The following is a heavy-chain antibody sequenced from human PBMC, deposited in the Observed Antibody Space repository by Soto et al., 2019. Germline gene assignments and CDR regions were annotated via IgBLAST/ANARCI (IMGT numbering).Heavy chain of an antibody. CDR2: ISAYNGNI. J-gene: IGHJ4*02. D-gene: IGHD6-13*01. CDR3: ALIGSIWNLRVFDC. CDR1: AYTFTNYG. Sequence: QVQLVQSGGEVKKPGASVKVSCKASAYTFTNYGISWVRQAPGQGLEWMGWISAYNGNINYAQKFRGRVTMTTDTSTSSADLEVRTLRSDDTAEYYCALIGSIWNLRVFDCWGQGTLVTVSS. V-gene: IGHV1-18*01.